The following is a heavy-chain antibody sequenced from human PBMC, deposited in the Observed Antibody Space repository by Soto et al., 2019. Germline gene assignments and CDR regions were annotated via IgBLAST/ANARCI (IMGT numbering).Heavy chain of an antibody. Sequence: EVQLVESGGGLVQPGGSLRLSCAASGFTFSSYWMHWVRQAPGKGLVWVSRINSDGSSTSYADSVKGRFTISRDNAKNTRYLQMNSLRAEDTAVYYCARDKQRGGYNVFDYWGQGTLVTVSS. V-gene: IGHV3-74*01. CDR2: INSDGSST. CDR1: GFTFSSYW. J-gene: IGHJ4*02. CDR3: ARDKQRGGYNVFDY. D-gene: IGHD5-12*01.